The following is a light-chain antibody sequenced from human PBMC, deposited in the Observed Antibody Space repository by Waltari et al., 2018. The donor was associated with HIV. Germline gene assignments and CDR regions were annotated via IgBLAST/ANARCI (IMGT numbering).Light chain of an antibody. CDR3: ETWDSDIRV. V-gene: IGLV4-60*03. J-gene: IGLJ2*01. Sequence: QPVLTQSSSASASLESSVKLTCTLSSGHSSYIIAWHQQPPGKAPRYLMKVEGSGSFNKGSGVPDRFSGSSSGADRYLTISNLQSEDEADYYCETWDSDIRVFGGGTKLTVL. CDR1: SGHSSYI. CDR2: VEGSGSF.